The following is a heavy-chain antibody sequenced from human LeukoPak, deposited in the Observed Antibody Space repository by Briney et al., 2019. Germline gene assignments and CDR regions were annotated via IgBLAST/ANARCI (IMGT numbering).Heavy chain of an antibody. V-gene: IGHV3-11*04. CDR3: AREGFTGASLRAFDV. J-gene: IGHJ3*01. D-gene: IGHD1-1*01. CDR1: GFSLSDHY. CDR2: LGLTDTTV. Sequence: GGSLRLSCVGSGFSLSDHYMGWIRQGPGQGLEWVAYLGLTDTTVYYADSARGRFTVSRDKAHNSFHLHMDRLTVEDTAVYYCAREGFTGASLRAFDVWGQATMVTVSS.